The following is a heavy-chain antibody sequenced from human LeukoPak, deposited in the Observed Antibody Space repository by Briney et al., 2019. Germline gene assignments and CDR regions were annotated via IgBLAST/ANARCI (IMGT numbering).Heavy chain of an antibody. J-gene: IGHJ5*02. CDR1: GGSLSSSSYY. CDR3: ARQWGSGWQNWFDP. V-gene: IGHV4-39*01. CDR2: IYYTGST. Sequence: SETLSLTCTVSGGSLSSSSYYWGWIRQPPGKGLEWIGNIYYTGSTYYNPSLRSRVTISVDTSKNQFSLKLSSVTASDTAVYYWARQWGSGWQNWFDPWGQGTLVTVSS. D-gene: IGHD6-19*01.